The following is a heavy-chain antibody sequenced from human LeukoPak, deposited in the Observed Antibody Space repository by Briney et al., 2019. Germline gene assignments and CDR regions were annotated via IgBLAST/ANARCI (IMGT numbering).Heavy chain of an antibody. J-gene: IGHJ4*02. Sequence: SETLSLTCTVSGDSISSYYWSWIRQPPGKGLEWIGYIYYSGSTNYNPSLKSRVTISVDTSKNQFSLKLSSVTAADTAVYYCARGGGDFWSGYHPASTYYFDYWGQGTLVTVSS. CDR1: GDSISSYY. V-gene: IGHV4-59*01. D-gene: IGHD3-3*01. CDR3: ARGGGDFWSGYHPASTYYFDY. CDR2: IYYSGST.